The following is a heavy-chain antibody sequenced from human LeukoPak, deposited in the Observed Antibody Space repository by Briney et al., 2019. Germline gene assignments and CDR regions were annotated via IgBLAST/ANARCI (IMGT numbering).Heavy chain of an antibody. CDR2: INPNGGST. Sequence: ASVKVSCKASGYTFTKYYIHWVRQAPGQGLEWVGIINPNGGSTSYAQKFQGRATVTRNTSISTAYMELSSLRSEDTAVYYCARGQREFDYWGQGTLVTVSS. CDR1: GYTFTKYY. CDR3: ARGQREFDY. J-gene: IGHJ4*02. V-gene: IGHV1-46*01.